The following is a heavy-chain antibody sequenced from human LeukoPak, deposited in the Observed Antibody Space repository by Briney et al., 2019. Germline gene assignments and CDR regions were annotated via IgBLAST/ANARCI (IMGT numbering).Heavy chain of an antibody. J-gene: IGHJ4*02. CDR1: GFTFSSYS. V-gene: IGHV3-21*01. CDR3: AKDLNGYYDSSGPP. CDR2: ISSSSSYI. Sequence: PGGSLRLSCAASGFTFSSYSMNWVRQAPGKGLEWVSSISSSSSYIYYADSVKGRFTISRDNSKNTLYLQMNSLRAEDTAVYYCAKDLNGYYDSSGPPGGQGTLVTVSS. D-gene: IGHD3-22*01.